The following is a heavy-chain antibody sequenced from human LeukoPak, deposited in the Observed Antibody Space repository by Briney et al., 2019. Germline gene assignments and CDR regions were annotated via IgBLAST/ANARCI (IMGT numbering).Heavy chain of an antibody. CDR2: IREDGGEK. V-gene: IGHV3-7*01. CDR3: ARWLVR. D-gene: IGHD3-10*01. CDR1: GFNFDNYW. Sequence: GGSLRLSCAASGFNFDNYWMSWVRQAPGKGLEWVANIREDGGEKYYVDSVKGRFTISRDNAKKSLYLQMNSLRAEDSALYYCARWLVRWGQGTLVTVSS. J-gene: IGHJ4*02.